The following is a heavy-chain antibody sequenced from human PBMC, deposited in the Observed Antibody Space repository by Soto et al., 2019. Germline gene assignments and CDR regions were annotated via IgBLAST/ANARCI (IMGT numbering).Heavy chain of an antibody. CDR2: ITGSADST. CDR1: GFTFSSYV. CDR3: AAPGY. Sequence: PGGSLRLSCAASGFTFSSYVMSWVRQPPGKGLEWVSGITGSADSTYYADSVKDRFTISRDNSKNTLCLQMNSLRAEDTAVYYCAAPGYWGQGTLVTVSS. V-gene: IGHV3-23*01. J-gene: IGHJ4*02.